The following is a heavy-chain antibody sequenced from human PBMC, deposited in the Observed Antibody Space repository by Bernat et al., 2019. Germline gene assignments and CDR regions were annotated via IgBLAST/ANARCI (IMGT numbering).Heavy chain of an antibody. CDR2: ISSSTI. CDR1: GFTFSSYS. J-gene: IGHJ4*02. D-gene: IGHD2-8*01. CDR3: ATSNGHLDH. Sequence: EVQLVESGGGLVKPGGSLRLSCAASGFTFSSYSMNWVRQAPGKGLEWVSSISSSTIHYADSVKGRFTISRDNAKNSLYLQMNSLRVEDTAVYYCATSNGHLDHWGQGILVTVSS. V-gene: IGHV3-21*01.